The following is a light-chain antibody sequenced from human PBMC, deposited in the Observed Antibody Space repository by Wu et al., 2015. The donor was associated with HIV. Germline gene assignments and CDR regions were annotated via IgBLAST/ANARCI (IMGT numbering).Light chain of an antibody. CDR3: QQYGDSPWT. CDR2: GAS. V-gene: IGKV3-20*01. Sequence: EVVLTQFPGTLSLSPGERAALSCRASQNVSSAYLSWYQQKPGQSPRLLIYGASSRATGIPERFGGSGSGTAFTLAISRLEPEDFGVYYCQQYGDSPWTFGQGTKVEV. CDR1: QNVSSAY. J-gene: IGKJ1*01.